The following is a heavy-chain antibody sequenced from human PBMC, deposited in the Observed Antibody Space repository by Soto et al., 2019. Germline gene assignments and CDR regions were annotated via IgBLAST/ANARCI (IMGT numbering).Heavy chain of an antibody. CDR1: GYTLTELS. CDR3: ATRRTYYYDSSGYPDAFDI. D-gene: IGHD3-22*01. Sequence: ASVKVSCKVSGYTLTELSMHWVRQAPGKGLEWMGGFDPEDGETIYAQKFQGRVTMTEDTSTDTAYMELSSLRSEDTAVYYCATRRTYYYDSSGYPDAFDIWGQGTMVTVSS. V-gene: IGHV1-24*01. J-gene: IGHJ3*02. CDR2: FDPEDGET.